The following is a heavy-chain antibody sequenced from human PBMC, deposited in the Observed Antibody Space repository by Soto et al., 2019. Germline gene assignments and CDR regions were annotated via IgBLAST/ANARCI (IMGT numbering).Heavy chain of an antibody. CDR1: GGSISSGGYY. J-gene: IGHJ5*02. CDR3: ARHFRRYCSSTSCYDWFDP. D-gene: IGHD2-2*01. Sequence: SETLSLTCTVSGGSISSGGYYWSWIRQHPGTGLEWIGHISYSGSTYYNTSLKSRVTISVDTSRNQFSLIVNSVTAADTAVYYCARHFRRYCSSTSCYDWFDPWGQGTLVT. CDR2: ISYSGST. V-gene: IGHV4-31*03.